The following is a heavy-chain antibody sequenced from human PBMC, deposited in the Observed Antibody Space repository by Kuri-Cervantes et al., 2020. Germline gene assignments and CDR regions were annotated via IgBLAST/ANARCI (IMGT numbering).Heavy chain of an antibody. J-gene: IGHJ4*02. V-gene: IGHV3-30*18. D-gene: IGHD3-10*01. Sequence: GGSLRLSCAASGFTFSSYGMHWVRQAPGKGLEWVAVISYDGSNKYYADSVKGRFTISRDNSKNTLYLQMNSLRAEDTAVYYCAKGSPLITMVRGVTEYFDYWGQGTLVTVSS. CDR2: ISYDGSNK. CDR3: AKGSPLITMVRGVTEYFDY. CDR1: GFTFSSYG.